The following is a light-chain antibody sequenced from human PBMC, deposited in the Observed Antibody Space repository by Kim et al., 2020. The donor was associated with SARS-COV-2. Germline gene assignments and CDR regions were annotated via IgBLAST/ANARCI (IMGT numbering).Light chain of an antibody. CDR1: QGIDNQ. J-gene: IGKJ1*01. CDR2: AAS. V-gene: IGKV1-9*01. CDR3: QQLNTYPWT. Sequence: GDRVAVTCRTSQGIDNQLAWYQQKPGNAPKLLIFAASTLQSGVPSRFSGSGSGTEFTLTVSSLQPEDFAIYYCQQLNTYPWTFGQGTKVDIK.